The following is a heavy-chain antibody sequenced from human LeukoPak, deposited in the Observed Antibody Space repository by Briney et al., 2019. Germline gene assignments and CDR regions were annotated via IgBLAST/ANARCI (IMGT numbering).Heavy chain of an antibody. CDR3: ARQGAGVPFDY. CDR1: GGSISSSSYY. V-gene: IGHV4-39*01. D-gene: IGHD3-10*01. Sequence: PSETLSLTCTVSGGSISSSSYYGAWIRQPPGKGLEWIGSIFYSGSTFYNPSLKSRVTMSVDTSKNQFSLRLSSVTAADTAVYYCARQGAGVPFDYWGRGTLVTVSS. CDR2: IFYSGST. J-gene: IGHJ4*02.